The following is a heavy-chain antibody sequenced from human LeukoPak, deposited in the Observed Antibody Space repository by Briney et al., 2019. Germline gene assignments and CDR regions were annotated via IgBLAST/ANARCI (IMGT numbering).Heavy chain of an antibody. Sequence: GGSLRLSCLASGFTFRSFWMHWVRHVPGKGLMWVSRIDVDGRIISYADSVKGRFTISRDNANNMLYLQMNSLRVEDTAVYYCIRGMGDYWGQGSLVTVSS. V-gene: IGHV3-74*01. CDR1: GFTFRSFW. CDR2: IDVDGRII. J-gene: IGHJ4*02. D-gene: IGHD3-10*01. CDR3: IRGMGDY.